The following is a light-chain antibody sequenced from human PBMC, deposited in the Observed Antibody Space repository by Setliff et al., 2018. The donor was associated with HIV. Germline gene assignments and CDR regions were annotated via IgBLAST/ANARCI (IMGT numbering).Light chain of an antibody. CDR1: SSDVGGYNY. V-gene: IGLV2-14*01. Sequence: QSALAQPASVSGSPGQSITISCTGTSSDVGGYNYVSWYQQHPGKAPKLLIFEVTNRPSGISNRFSASKSDNTASLTISRLQAEDEADYYCCSYAGSSTYVFGTGTKVTVL. CDR2: EVT. J-gene: IGLJ1*01. CDR3: CSYAGSSTYV.